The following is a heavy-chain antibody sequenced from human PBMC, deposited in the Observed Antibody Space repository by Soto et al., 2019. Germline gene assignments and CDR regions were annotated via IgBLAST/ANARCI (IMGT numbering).Heavy chain of an antibody. CDR1: GGSFSGYY. Sequence: PSETLSLTCAVYGGSFSGYYWSWIRQPPGNGLEWIGGINHSGSANYNPSLKSRVTISVDTSKNQFSLKLSSATAADTAVYYCARGPITTNPRFDPWGQGTLVTVSS. J-gene: IGHJ5*02. V-gene: IGHV4-34*01. CDR2: INHSGSA. D-gene: IGHD3-22*01. CDR3: ARGPITTNPRFDP.